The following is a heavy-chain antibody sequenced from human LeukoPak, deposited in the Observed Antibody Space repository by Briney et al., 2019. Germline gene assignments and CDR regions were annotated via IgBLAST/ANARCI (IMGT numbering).Heavy chain of an antibody. CDR1: GFIFSNYG. Sequence: GGSLRLSCVASGFIFSNYGMHWVRQAPGKGLEWVAVISYDGRNKYYADSVKGRFTISRDDSKDTLYLPMNSLRAEDTAVYYCARDQGITHLAPYFDYWGQGTLVTVSS. D-gene: IGHD3-10*01. J-gene: IGHJ4*02. CDR3: ARDQGITHLAPYFDY. V-gene: IGHV3-30*03. CDR2: ISYDGRNK.